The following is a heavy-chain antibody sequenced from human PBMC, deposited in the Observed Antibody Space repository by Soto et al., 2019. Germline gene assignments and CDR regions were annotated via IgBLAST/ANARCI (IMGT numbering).Heavy chain of an antibody. Sequence: PGGSLRLSCAASGFTFSSYAMSWVRQAPGKGLEWVSAISGSGGSTYYADSVKGRFTISRDNPKNTLYLQMNSLRAEDTAVYYCAKDFRGRIVVVPWFDPWGQGTLVTVSS. CDR1: GFTFSSYA. CDR2: ISGSGGST. V-gene: IGHV3-23*01. D-gene: IGHD3-22*01. J-gene: IGHJ5*02. CDR3: AKDFRGRIVVVPWFDP.